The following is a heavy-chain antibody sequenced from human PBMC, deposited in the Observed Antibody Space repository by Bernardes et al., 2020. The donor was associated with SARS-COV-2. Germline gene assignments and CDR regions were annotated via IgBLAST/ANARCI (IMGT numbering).Heavy chain of an antibody. CDR2: IHASGST. Sequence: SETLSLTCTVSRASISSASYYWTWIRQPAGKGLEWIGRIHASGSTNYNPSLKSRVTISADTSKHQFSLKLSSVTAADTTVYYCARSKGVDTDIQGAVDIWVQGTIVTGSS. CDR3: ARSKGVDTDIQGAVDI. J-gene: IGHJ3*02. D-gene: IGHD5-18*01. V-gene: IGHV4-61*02. CDR1: RASISSASYY.